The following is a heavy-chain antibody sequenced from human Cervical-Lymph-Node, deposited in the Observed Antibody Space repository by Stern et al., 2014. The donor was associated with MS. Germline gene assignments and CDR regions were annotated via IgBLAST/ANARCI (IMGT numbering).Heavy chain of an antibody. J-gene: IGHJ4*02. CDR2: VNSDGSST. CDR3: ARGYFTAMDY. D-gene: IGHD5-18*01. CDR1: GFAFSSYW. V-gene: IGHV3-74*02. Sequence: EVQLVQSGGGLVQPGGSLRLSCAASGFAFSSYWMHWVRQAPGKGLVWVSRVNSDGSSTTYADSVKRRFTISRDNAKNTLYLQMNSLRDDDTAVYYCARGYFTAMDYWGQGTLVTVSS.